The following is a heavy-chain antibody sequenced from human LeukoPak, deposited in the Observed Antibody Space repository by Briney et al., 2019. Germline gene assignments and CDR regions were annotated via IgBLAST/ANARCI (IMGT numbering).Heavy chain of an antibody. CDR1: AFTFSSYS. V-gene: IGHV3-21*01. D-gene: IGHD3-22*01. J-gene: IGHJ6*03. CDR2: ISSSSSYI. CDR3: ARDSYDSSGPHGYYYMDV. Sequence: GGSLRLSCAASAFTFSSYSMNWVRQAPGKGLEWVSSISSSSSYIYYADSVKGRFTISRDNSKNTLYLQMNSLRAEDTAMYYCARDSYDSSGPHGYYYMDVWGKGTTVTISS.